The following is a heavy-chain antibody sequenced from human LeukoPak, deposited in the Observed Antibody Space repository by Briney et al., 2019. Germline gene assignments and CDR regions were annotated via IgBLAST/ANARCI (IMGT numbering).Heavy chain of an antibody. CDR2: INPDSGGT. Sequence: GESLKISCKGSGYTFTDYYIHWMRQAPGQGLEWMGWINPDSGGTSYAQKFQGRVTMTRDTSISTVYVELSRLRSDDTAVYYCARSDSYTWFDPWGQGTLVTVSS. V-gene: IGHV1-2*02. CDR3: ARSDSYTWFDP. D-gene: IGHD2-15*01. CDR1: GYTFTDYY. J-gene: IGHJ5*02.